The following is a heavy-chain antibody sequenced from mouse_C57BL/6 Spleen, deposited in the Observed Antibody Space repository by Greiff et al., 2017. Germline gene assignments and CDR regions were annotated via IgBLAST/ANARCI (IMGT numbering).Heavy chain of an antibody. CDR1: GYTFTSYW. J-gene: IGHJ4*01. D-gene: IGHD1-1*01. Sequence: QVQLQQPGAELVRPGTSVKLSCKASGYTFTSYWMHWVKQRPGQGLEWIGVIDPSDSYTNYNQKFKGKAPLTVDTSSSSAYMQLSSLTSEDCAVYYCARPPIYYYGSSYVGNAMDYWGQGTSVTVSS. CDR3: ARPPIYYYGSSYVGNAMDY. V-gene: IGHV1-59*01. CDR2: IDPSDSYT.